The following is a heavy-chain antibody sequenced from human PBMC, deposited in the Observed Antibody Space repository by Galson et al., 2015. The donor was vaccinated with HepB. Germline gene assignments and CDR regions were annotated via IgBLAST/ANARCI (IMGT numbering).Heavy chain of an antibody. CDR3: ARVADADYGDHTHFDS. CDR2: ISASTIYT. V-gene: IGHV3-11*06. CDR1: GFTFNNYV. D-gene: IGHD4-17*01. Sequence: SLRLSCAASGFTFNNYVMSWVRQAPGKGLEWLSYISASTIYTNYADSVKGRFTVSRDNAKNSLNLQMNSLRAEDTAVYYCARVADADYGDHTHFDSWGQGTLVTVSS. J-gene: IGHJ4*02.